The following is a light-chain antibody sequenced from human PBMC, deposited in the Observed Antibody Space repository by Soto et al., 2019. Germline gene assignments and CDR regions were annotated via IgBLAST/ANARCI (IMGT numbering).Light chain of an antibody. V-gene: IGKV3-20*01. CDR1: QSVTGNY. Sequence: EIVLTQSPGTLSLSPGERATLSCRASQSVTGNYVAWHQQKPGQAPRLLIYEADTRATGISDRFSAGGSGTVFTLTISRLEPEDFALYYCQQYGSPPHTFGGGTKVDIK. CDR3: QQYGSPPHT. J-gene: IGKJ4*01. CDR2: EAD.